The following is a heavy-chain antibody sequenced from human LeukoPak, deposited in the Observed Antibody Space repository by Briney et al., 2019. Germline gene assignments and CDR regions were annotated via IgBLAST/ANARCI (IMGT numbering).Heavy chain of an antibody. CDR3: ARDYDSSGSY. J-gene: IGHJ4*02. Sequence: GASVKVSCKASGYSFTSYAITWVRQAPGQGLEWMGWISGSNGNTNYAQKFQGRVTMTTDTSTNTAYMELSRLRSDDTAVYYCARDYDSSGSYWGQGTLVTVSS. CDR1: GYSFTSYA. V-gene: IGHV1-18*01. D-gene: IGHD3-22*01. CDR2: ISGSNGNT.